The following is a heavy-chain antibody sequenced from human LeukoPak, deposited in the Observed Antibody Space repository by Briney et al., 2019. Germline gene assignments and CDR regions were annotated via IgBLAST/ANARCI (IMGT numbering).Heavy chain of an antibody. Sequence: GRSLRLSCAASGFTFSSYGMHWVRQAPGKGLEWVAVISYDGSNKYYADSVKGRFTISRDNSKNTLYLQMNSLRAEDTAVYYCAKTGSGWYTDWGQGTLVTVSS. V-gene: IGHV3-30*18. D-gene: IGHD6-19*01. J-gene: IGHJ4*02. CDR3: AKTGSGWYTD. CDR1: GFTFSSYG. CDR2: ISYDGSNK.